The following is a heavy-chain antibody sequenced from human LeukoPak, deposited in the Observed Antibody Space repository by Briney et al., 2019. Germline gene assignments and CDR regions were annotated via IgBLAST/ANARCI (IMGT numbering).Heavy chain of an antibody. Sequence: EASVTVSCKASGRTFSSYAISWVRQAPGQGLERMGGIIPIFGTANYAQKFQGRVTITADESTSTAYMELSSLRSEDTAVYYCARGYSSGWYPYYYGMDVWGQGTTVTVSS. CDR1: GRTFSSYA. D-gene: IGHD6-19*01. CDR2: IIPIFGTA. V-gene: IGHV1-69*13. J-gene: IGHJ6*02. CDR3: ARGYSSGWYPYYYGMDV.